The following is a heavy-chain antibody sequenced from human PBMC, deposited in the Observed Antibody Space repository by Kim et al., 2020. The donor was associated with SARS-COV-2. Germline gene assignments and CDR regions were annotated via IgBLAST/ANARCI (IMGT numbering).Heavy chain of an antibody. V-gene: IGHV4-34*01. CDR2: INHSGST. CDR3: ARGGRGLDS. CDR1: GGSFRGYY. J-gene: IGHJ4*02. Sequence: SETLSLTCAVYGGSFRGYYWSWIRQPPGKGLEWIGEINHSGSTNYNPSLKSRVTIPVDPPKNPFPLKLCSVTAADTAVYYCARGGRGLDSWGQGTLVTV.